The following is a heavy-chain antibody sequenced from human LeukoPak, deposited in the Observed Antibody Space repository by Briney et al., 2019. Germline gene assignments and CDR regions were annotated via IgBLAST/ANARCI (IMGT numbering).Heavy chain of an antibody. CDR3: AKVLRYFDWLPLDY. Sequence: GGSLRLSCAASGFTFSSYAMSWVRQAPGKGLEWVSAISGSGGSTYYADSVNGRFTISRDNSKNTLFLLMNSLRAEDTAVYYCAKVLRYFDWLPLDYWGQGTLVTVSS. CDR2: ISGSGGST. CDR1: GFTFSSYA. D-gene: IGHD3-9*01. J-gene: IGHJ4*02. V-gene: IGHV3-23*01.